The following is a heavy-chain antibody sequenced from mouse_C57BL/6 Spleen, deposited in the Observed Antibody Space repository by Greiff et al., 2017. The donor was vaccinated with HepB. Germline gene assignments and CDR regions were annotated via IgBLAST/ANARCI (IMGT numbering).Heavy chain of an antibody. V-gene: IGHV5-17*01. Sequence: EVQLVESGGGLVKPGGSLKLSCAASGFTFSDYGMHWVRQAPEKGLEWVAYISSGSSTIYYADTVKGRFTISRDNAKNTLFLQMTSLRSEDTAMYYCARSLLPSMYYFDYWGQGTTLTVSS. CDR2: ISSGSSTI. CDR3: ARSLLPSMYYFDY. D-gene: IGHD2-10*01. CDR1: GFTFSDYG. J-gene: IGHJ2*01.